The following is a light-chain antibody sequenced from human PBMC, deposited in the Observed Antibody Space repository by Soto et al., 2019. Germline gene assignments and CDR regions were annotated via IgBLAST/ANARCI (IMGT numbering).Light chain of an antibody. CDR3: QQFNSYPLT. J-gene: IGKJ4*01. Sequence: AIQLTQSPSSLSASVGDRVTITCRASQGISSALAWYQQKPGKAPKLLIYDASSLESGVPPRFSGSGSGTDFTPTISSLQPEDFATYYCQQFNSYPLTFGGGTKVEIK. V-gene: IGKV1-13*02. CDR1: QGISSA. CDR2: DAS.